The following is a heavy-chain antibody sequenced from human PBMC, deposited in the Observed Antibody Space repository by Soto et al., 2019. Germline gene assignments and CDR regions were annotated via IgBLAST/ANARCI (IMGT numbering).Heavy chain of an antibody. V-gene: IGHV5-10-1*01. CDR3: ARQEALGAVAGPYYYYGMDV. CDR2: IDPSDSYT. D-gene: IGHD6-19*01. J-gene: IGHJ6*02. CDR1: GYSFTSYW. Sequence: GESLKISCKGSGYSFTSYWISWVRQMPGKGLEWMGRIDPSDSYTNYSPSFQGHVTISADKSISTAYLQWSSLKASDTAMYYCARQEALGAVAGPYYYYGMDVWGQGTTVTVSS.